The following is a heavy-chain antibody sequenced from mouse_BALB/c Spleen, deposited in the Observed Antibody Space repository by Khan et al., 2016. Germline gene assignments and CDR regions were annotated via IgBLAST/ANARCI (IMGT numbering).Heavy chain of an antibody. D-gene: IGHD1-1*01. CDR3: ARNYGSSYPDY. CDR2: ISGGGSYT. J-gene: IGHJ4*01. CDR1: GFTFSSYG. Sequence: EVELVESGGGLVKPGGSLKLSCAASGFTFSSYGMSWVRQTPEKRLAWVATISGGGSYTYYPDSVKGRFTISRDNAKNNLYLQRISLRSEDTALYYCARNYGSSYPDYWGQGTSVTFSS. V-gene: IGHV5-9-2*01.